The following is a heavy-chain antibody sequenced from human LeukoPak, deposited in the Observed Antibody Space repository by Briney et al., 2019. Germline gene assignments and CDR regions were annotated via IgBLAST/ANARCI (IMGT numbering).Heavy chain of an antibody. V-gene: IGHV4-39*01. Sequence: SETLSLTCTVSGGSISSSSYYWGWIRQPPGKGLEWIGSIYYSGSTYYSPSLKSRVTISVDTSKNQFSLKLSSVTAADTAVYYCARRAMITFGGVIVSFRDYWGQGTLVTVSS. CDR3: ARRAMITFGGVIVSFRDY. CDR2: IYYSGST. D-gene: IGHD3-16*02. J-gene: IGHJ4*02. CDR1: GGSISSSSYY.